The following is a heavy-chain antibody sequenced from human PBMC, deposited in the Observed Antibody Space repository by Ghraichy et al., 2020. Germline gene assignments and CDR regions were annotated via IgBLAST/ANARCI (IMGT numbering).Heavy chain of an antibody. CDR1: GGSFSGYY. Sequence: SETLSLTCAVYGGSFSGYYWSWIRQPPGKGLEWIGEINHSGSTNYNPSLKSRVTISVDTSKNQFSLKLSSVTAADTAVYYCARRGINRAYWYFDLWGRGTLVTVSS. CDR2: INHSGST. V-gene: IGHV4-34*01. J-gene: IGHJ2*01. D-gene: IGHD2/OR15-2a*01. CDR3: ARRGINRAYWYFDL.